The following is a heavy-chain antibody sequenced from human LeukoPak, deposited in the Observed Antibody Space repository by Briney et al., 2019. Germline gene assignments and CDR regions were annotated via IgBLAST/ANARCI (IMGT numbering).Heavy chain of an antibody. Sequence: KPGGSLRLSCAASGFTFSDYYMSWIRQAPGKGLEWVSYISSSSSYTNYADSVKGRFTISRDNAKNSLYLQMNSLRAEDTAVYYCATVHVLRYFDWLHDPLGYFDYWGQGTLVTVSS. CDR1: GFTFSDYY. CDR3: ATVHVLRYFDWLHDPLGYFDY. V-gene: IGHV3-11*06. D-gene: IGHD3-9*01. CDR2: ISSSSSYT. J-gene: IGHJ4*02.